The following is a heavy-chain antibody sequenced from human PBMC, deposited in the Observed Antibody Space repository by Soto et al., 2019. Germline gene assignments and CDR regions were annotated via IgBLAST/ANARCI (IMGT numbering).Heavy chain of an antibody. CDR3: AEARYCSGGSCYVGGSWFDP. CDR2: IIPIFGTA. Sequence: SVKVSCKASGGTFSSYAISWVRQAPGQGLEWMGGIIPIFGTANYAQKFQGRVTITADESTSTAYMELSSLRSEDTAVYYCAEARYCSGGSCYVGGSWFDPWGQGTLVTVSS. V-gene: IGHV1-69*13. J-gene: IGHJ5*02. D-gene: IGHD2-15*01. CDR1: GGTFSSYA.